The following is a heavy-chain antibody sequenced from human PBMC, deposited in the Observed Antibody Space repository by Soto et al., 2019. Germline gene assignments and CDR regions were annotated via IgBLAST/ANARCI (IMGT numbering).Heavy chain of an antibody. CDR3: ARTYWGFVPAAIDGSYYYYGMDV. J-gene: IGHJ6*02. CDR2: IIPIFGTA. CDR1: GGTFSSYA. D-gene: IGHD2-2*02. V-gene: IGHV1-69*13. Sequence: SVKVSCKASGGTFSSYAISWVRQAPGQGLEWMGGIIPIFGTANYAQKFQGRVTITADESTSTAYMELSSLRSEDTAVYYCARTYWGFVPAAIDGSYYYYGMDVWGQGTTVTVPS.